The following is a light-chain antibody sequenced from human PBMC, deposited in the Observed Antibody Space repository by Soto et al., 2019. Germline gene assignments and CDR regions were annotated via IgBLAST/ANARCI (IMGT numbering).Light chain of an antibody. CDR3: QQAHTFPWT. V-gene: IGKV1-12*01. CDR2: AAS. Sequence: DIQLTQSTSSVSASVGDRVTITCRASQAISTRLAWYQQKPGTAPKLLIYAASTSGSGVPSRFSGSGSGTDFSLTVSSLQSEDFATYFCQQAHTFPWTFGQWTKVDIK. CDR1: QAISTR. J-gene: IGKJ1*01.